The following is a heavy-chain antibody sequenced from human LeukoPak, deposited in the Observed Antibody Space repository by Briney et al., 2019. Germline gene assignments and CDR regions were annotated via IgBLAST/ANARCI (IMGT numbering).Heavy chain of an antibody. J-gene: IGHJ4*02. CDR1: GDSVSSNSAA. CDR2: TYYRSKWYN. D-gene: IGHD3-10*01. V-gene: IGHV6-1*01. Sequence: SQTLSLTCAISGDSVSSNSAAWNWIRQSPSRGLEWPGRTYYRSKWYNDYAVSVKSRITINPGTSKNQFSLQLNSVTPEDTAVYYCARVHHYYGSGSYYTFDYWGQGTLVTVSS. CDR3: ARVHHYYGSGSYYTFDY.